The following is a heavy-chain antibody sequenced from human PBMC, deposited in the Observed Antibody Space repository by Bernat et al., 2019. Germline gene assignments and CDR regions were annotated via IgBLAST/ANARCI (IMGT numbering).Heavy chain of an antibody. CDR1: GFTVSSNY. D-gene: IGHD6-13*01. CDR3: ARAGSSKDFDC. V-gene: IGHV3-66*01. CDR2: IYGGGST. Sequence: EVQLVESGGGLVQPGGSLRLSCAASGFTVSSNYMSWFRQAPGKGLEWVSAIYGGGSTYYADSVKGRFTISRDNSKNTLYLQMNSLRAEDTAGYYCARAGSSKDFDCWGQGTLATVSS. J-gene: IGHJ4*02.